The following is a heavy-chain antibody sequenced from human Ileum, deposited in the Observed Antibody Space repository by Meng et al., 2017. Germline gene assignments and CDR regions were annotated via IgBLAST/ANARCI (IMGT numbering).Heavy chain of an antibody. Sequence: EVKLWASGGGLVEPGGSLRLSFAASGFTSVSHLMNWVRQAPGKGLVWASRINTDGSTTTYADSVKGRFTISRDNAKNTVFLQMNSLRAEDTAVYYCVGMTVGWGQGTLVTVSS. J-gene: IGHJ4*02. CDR3: VGMTVG. CDR2: INTDGSTT. CDR1: GFTSVSHL. V-gene: IGHV3-74*03. D-gene: IGHD3-22*01.